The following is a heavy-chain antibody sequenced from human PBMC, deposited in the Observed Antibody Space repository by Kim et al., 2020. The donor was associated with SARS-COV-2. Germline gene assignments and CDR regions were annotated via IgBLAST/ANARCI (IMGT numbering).Heavy chain of an antibody. D-gene: IGHD3-10*02. V-gene: IGHV3-74*01. CDR1: GFSSSSYW. CDR2: ISSDGRIT. J-gene: IGHJ6*02. Sequence: GGSLRLSCAAAGFSSSSYWINWVRQPPGKGLEWVSRISSDGRITHYADSVKGRFTMSRDSAENTVFLQMNSLGAEDTAVYYCARGMFRSGFDVWVQGTTVSVSS. CDR3: ARGMFRSGFDV.